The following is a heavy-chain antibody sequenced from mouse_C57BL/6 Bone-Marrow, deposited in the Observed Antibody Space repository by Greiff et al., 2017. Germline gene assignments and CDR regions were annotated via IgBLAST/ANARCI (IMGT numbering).Heavy chain of an antibody. CDR1: GFTFSDYY. D-gene: IGHD2-4*01. Sequence: DVHLVESGGGLVQPGGSLKLSCAASGFTFSDYYMYWVRQTPEKRLEWVAYISNGGGSTYYPDTVKGRFTISRDNAKNTLYLQMSRLKSEDTAMYYCAKRVYDYDGAWFAYWGQGTLVTVSA. CDR2: ISNGGGST. V-gene: IGHV5-12*01. CDR3: AKRVYDYDGAWFAY. J-gene: IGHJ3*01.